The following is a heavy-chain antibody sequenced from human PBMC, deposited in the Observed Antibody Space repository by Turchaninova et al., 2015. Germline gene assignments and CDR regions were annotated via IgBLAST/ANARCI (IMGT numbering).Heavy chain of an antibody. CDR2: IRYDEIIK. CDR3: AKCGYSYASPDY. CDR1: ECTFSSYG. Sequence: QVQLVESGGGVVQPGGSLRLSCAASECTFSSYGMNWVGAAPGKGLGWVAFIRYDEIIKYYADSGKGRFTIARDNSKNTLFLQMNSLRAEGTAVYYCAKCGYSYASPDYWGQGTLVTVSS. V-gene: IGHV3-30*02. J-gene: IGHJ4*02. D-gene: IGHD5-18*01.